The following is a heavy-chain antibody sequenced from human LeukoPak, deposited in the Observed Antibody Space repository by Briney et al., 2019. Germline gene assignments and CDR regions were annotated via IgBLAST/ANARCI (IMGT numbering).Heavy chain of an antibody. J-gene: IGHJ4*02. D-gene: IGHD3-22*01. Sequence: AASVKVSCKASGYTFTSYGISWVRQAPGQGLEWMGWISAYNGNTNCAQKLQGRVTMTTDTSTSTAYMELRSLRSDDTAVYYCARDTYYYDSSGYVDYWGQGTLVTVSS. CDR1: GYTFTSYG. CDR2: ISAYNGNT. V-gene: IGHV1-18*01. CDR3: ARDTYYYDSSGYVDY.